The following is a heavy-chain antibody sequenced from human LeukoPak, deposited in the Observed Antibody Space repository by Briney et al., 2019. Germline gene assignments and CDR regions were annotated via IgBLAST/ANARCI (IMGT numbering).Heavy chain of an antibody. J-gene: IGHJ3*02. V-gene: IGHV4-59*12. CDR1: GDSIGTDY. D-gene: IGHD3-16*01. CDR2: IHRSGST. CDR3: ARESRPGGVGIGAFDI. Sequence: PAETLSLTCTVSGDSIGTDYYTWIRQPPGQGLEWIGNIHRSGSTNYRSSLKSRVTMSIDTSKNQFSLKLNSVTAADTAVYYCARESRPGGVGIGAFDIWGQGTMVTVSS.